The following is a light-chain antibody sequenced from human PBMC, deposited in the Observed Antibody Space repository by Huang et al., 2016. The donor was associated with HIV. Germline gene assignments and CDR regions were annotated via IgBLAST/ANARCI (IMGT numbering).Light chain of an antibody. CDR2: GAS. J-gene: IGKJ5*01. CDR1: HSVSSSY. V-gene: IGKV3-20*01. CDR3: QQYGSSPPWIT. Sequence: EIVLTQSPGTLSLSPGERATLSCRANHSVSSSYLAWYQQKPGQAPRLLIYGASSRATGIPDRCSGSGSVTDFTLTISRLEPEDFAVYYCQQYGSSPPWITFGQGTRLDIK.